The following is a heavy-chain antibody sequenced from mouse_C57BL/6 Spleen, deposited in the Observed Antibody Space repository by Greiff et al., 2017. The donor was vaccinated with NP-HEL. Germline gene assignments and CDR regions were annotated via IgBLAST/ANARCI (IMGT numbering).Heavy chain of an antibody. CDR2: IYWDDDK. Sequence: QVTLKVCGPGILQSSQTLSLTCSFSGLSLSTSGMGVSWIRQPSGKGLEWLAHIYWDDDKRYNPSLKSRLTISKDTSRNQVLLKITSVDTADTATYYCARDDYDGRFAYWGQGTLVTVSA. J-gene: IGHJ3*01. CDR3: ARDDYDGRFAY. D-gene: IGHD2-4*01. CDR1: GLSLSTSGMG. V-gene: IGHV8-12*01.